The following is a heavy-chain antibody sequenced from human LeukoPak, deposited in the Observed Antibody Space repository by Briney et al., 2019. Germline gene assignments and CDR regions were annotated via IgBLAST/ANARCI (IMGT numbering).Heavy chain of an antibody. CDR3: ARGLIGMATTIDY. D-gene: IGHD5-24*01. CDR2: IYHRRST. Sequence: SETLSLTCAVYGGSFNGYYWSWIRQPPGKGLEWIGEIYHRRSTNYNPSLKSRVTISVDTSKNQFSLKVRSVTAADTAVYYCARGLIGMATTIDYWGQGTLVTVSS. J-gene: IGHJ4*02. V-gene: IGHV4-34*01. CDR1: GGSFNGYY.